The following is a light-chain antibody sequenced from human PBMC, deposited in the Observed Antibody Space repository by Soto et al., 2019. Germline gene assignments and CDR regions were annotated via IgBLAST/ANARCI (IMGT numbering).Light chain of an antibody. J-gene: IGKJ1*01. CDR2: GAS. CDR1: QSVSSSY. Sequence: EIVLTQSPGTLSLSPGERATLSCRASQSVSSSYLAWYQQKPGQAPRLLFYGASSRATGIPDRFSGSGSGTEFTLAISRLEPEDFAVYYCQQYGDSPWTFGQGTKVEIK. CDR3: QQYGDSPWT. V-gene: IGKV3-20*01.